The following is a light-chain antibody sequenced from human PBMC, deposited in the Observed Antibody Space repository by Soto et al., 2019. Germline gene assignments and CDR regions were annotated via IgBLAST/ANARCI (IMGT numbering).Light chain of an antibody. CDR3: SSYTSSSTL. CDR1: SSDVDGYNS. Sequence: QSALTQPASVSGSPGQSITISCTGTSSDVDGYNSVSWYQQRPGKAPKLMIYDVSNRPSGVSNRFSGSKSGNTASLTISGLQAEDEADYYCSSYTSSSTLFGTGTKVIVL. CDR2: DVS. J-gene: IGLJ1*01. V-gene: IGLV2-14*01.